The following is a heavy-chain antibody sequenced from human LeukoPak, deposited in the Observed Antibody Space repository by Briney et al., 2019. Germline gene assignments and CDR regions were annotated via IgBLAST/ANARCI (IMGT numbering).Heavy chain of an antibody. CDR3: ARDRPLSGYDFDS. V-gene: IGHV3-21*01. CDR2: ISSSSSYI. D-gene: IGHD5-12*01. CDR1: GFTFSSYS. Sequence: GGSLRLSCAASGFTFSSYSMNWVRQAPGKGLEWVSSISSSSSYIYYADSVKGRFTISRDNARNALYLQMNSLRAEDTAIYYCARDRPLSGYDFDSWGQGTLVTVSS. J-gene: IGHJ4*02.